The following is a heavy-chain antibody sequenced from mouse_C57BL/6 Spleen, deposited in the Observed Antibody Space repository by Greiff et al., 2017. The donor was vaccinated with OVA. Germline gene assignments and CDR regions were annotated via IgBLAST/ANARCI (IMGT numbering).Heavy chain of an antibody. CDR1: GYTFTDYN. CDR3: ARRKRIDWYFDV. Sequence: VQLKQSGPELVKPGASVKIPCKASGYTFTDYNMDWVKQSHGKSLEWIGDINPNNGGTIYNQKFKGKATLTVDKSSSTAYMELRSLTSEDTAVYYCARRKRIDWYFDVWGTGTTVTVSS. J-gene: IGHJ1*03. V-gene: IGHV1-18*01. CDR2: INPNNGGT.